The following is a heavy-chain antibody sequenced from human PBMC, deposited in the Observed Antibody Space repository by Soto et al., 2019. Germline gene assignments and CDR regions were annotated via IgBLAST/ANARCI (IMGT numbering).Heavy chain of an antibody. CDR2: ISSSGSTI. CDR3: ASTDYSNALDY. CDR1: GFTFSDYY. V-gene: IGHV3-11*01. Sequence: GESLKISCAASGFTFSDYYMSWIRQAPGKGLEWVSYISSSGSTIYYADSVKGRFTISRDNAKNSLYLQMNSLRAEDTAVYYCASTDYSNALDYWGQGTLVTVSS. D-gene: IGHD4-4*01. J-gene: IGHJ4*02.